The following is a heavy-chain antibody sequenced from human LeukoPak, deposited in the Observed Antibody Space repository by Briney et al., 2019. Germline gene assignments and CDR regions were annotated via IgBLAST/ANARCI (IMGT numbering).Heavy chain of an antibody. V-gene: IGHV3-30-3*01. Sequence: PGGSLRLSCAAAAFTVSTLATHWVRQAPGKGLEWVAVISYDGTNKYYADSVKGQFTVSRDNSKNTLYLQMNSLRAEDTAVYYCARGYAAAVSKAADYWGQGTLVTVSS. CDR3: ARGYAAAVSKAADY. D-gene: IGHD6-13*01. J-gene: IGHJ4*02. CDR2: ISYDGTNK. CDR1: AFTVSTLA.